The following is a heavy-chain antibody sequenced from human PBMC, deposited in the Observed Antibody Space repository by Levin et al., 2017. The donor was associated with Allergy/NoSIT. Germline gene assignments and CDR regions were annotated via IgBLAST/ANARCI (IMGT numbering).Heavy chain of an antibody. J-gene: IGHJ4*02. V-gene: IGHV3-73*01. D-gene: IGHD6-19*01. CDR2: IRSKANNYTT. CDR1: GFTFSGSA. CDR3: TRAGADFDY. Sequence: GGSLRLSCAASGFTFSGSAMHWVRQASGKGLEWVGRIRSKANNYTTAYAVSVKGRFTISRDDSKNTAYLQMNSLKTEDTAVYYCTRAGADFDYWGQGTLVTVSS.